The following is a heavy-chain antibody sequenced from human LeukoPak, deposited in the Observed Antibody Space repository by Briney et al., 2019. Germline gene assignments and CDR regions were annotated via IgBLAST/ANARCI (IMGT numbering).Heavy chain of an antibody. Sequence: SETLSLTCTVSGDSISSSSYYWGWIRQPPGKDLEWIGSIYYSGSTYYNPSLKSRVTISVDTSKNRFSLKLSSVTAADTAVYYCARTGLDWFDPWGQGTLVTVSS. V-gene: IGHV4-39*07. CDR2: IYYSGST. CDR3: ARTGLDWFDP. J-gene: IGHJ5*02. CDR1: GDSISSSSYY.